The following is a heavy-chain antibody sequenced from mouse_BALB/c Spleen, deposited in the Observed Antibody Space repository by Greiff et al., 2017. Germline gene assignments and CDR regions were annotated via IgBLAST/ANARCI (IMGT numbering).Heavy chain of an antibody. CDR3: ARLYSPQYYFDY. V-gene: IGHV5-12-1*01. Sequence: EVQLVESGGGLVQPGGSLKLSCAASGFAFSSYDMSWVRQTPEKRLEWVAYISSGGGSTYYPDTVKGRFTISRDNAKNTLYLQMSSLKSEDTAMYYCARLYSPQYYFDYWGQGTTLTVSS. CDR1: GFAFSSYD. D-gene: IGHD3-2*02. CDR2: ISSGGGST. J-gene: IGHJ2*01.